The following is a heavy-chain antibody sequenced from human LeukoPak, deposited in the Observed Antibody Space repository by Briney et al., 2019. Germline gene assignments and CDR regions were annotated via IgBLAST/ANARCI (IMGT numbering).Heavy chain of an antibody. Sequence: PGGSLRLSCAASGFTFSSYSMSWVRQAPGKGLEWVSSISSSSSYIYYADSVKGRFTISRDNAKNSLYLQMNSLRAEGTAVYYCAREPLYYGAGSPTDGGEFYEYWGQGNLVTVSS. CDR2: ISSSSSYI. CDR1: GFTFSSYS. J-gene: IGHJ4*02. D-gene: IGHD3-10*01. CDR3: AREPLYYGAGSPTDGGEFYEY. V-gene: IGHV3-21*01.